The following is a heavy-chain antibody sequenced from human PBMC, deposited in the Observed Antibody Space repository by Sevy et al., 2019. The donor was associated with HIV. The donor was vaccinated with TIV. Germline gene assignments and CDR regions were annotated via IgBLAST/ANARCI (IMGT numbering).Heavy chain of an antibody. J-gene: IGHJ4*02. CDR2: ISGSGGST. CDR3: AKEVQYYYDSSGYYYEVGYFDY. V-gene: IGHV3-23*01. Sequence: GGSLRLSCAASGFTFSSYAMSWVRQAPGKGLEWVSAISGSGGSTYYADSVKGRFTISRDNSKNTLYLQMNSLRAEDTAIYYCAKEVQYYYDSSGYYYEVGYFDYWGQGTLVTVFS. CDR1: GFTFSSYA. D-gene: IGHD3-22*01.